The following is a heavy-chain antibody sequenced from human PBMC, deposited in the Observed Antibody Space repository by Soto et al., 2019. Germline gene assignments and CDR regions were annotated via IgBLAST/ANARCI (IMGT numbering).Heavy chain of an antibody. D-gene: IGHD3-22*01. Sequence: QVQLVQSGTEVKKPGSSVTVSCKASGGPYSKYSISWVRQAPGQGLEWMGRIIPIFDMTNYAQKFQGRVTITAAKSTSTVYMDLSSLRSEDTAVYYCARSLLGDHYDSDGLDSWGQGTLVSVSS. CDR1: GGPYSKYS. CDR3: ARSLLGDHYDSDGLDS. J-gene: IGHJ4*02. CDR2: IIPIFDMT. V-gene: IGHV1-69*02.